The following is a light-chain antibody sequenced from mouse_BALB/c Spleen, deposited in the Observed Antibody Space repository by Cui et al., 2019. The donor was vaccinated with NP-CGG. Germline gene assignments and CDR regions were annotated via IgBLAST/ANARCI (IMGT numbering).Light chain of an antibody. Sequence: VVVTQESALTTSPGETVTLTCRSSTGAVTTSNYANWVQEKPDHLFTGLIGGTNNRVPGVPARFSGSLIGDKAALTITGAQTEDETIYFCALWYSNHWVFGGGTKLTVL. CDR1: TGAVTTSNY. V-gene: IGLV1*01. CDR2: GTN. J-gene: IGLJ1*01. CDR3: ALWYSNHWV.